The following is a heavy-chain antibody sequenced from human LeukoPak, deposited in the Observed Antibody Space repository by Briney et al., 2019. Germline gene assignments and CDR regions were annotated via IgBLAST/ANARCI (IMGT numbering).Heavy chain of an antibody. Sequence: GGSLRLSCTASGFTFGDYAMNWVRQAPGKGLEWVSSISSSSSYIYYADSVKGRFTISRDNAKNSLYLQMNSLRAEDTAVYYCARQGYYGSGSYLDYWGQGTLVTVSS. CDR1: GFTFGDYA. J-gene: IGHJ4*02. V-gene: IGHV3-21*01. CDR2: ISSSSSYI. CDR3: ARQGYYGSGSYLDY. D-gene: IGHD3-10*01.